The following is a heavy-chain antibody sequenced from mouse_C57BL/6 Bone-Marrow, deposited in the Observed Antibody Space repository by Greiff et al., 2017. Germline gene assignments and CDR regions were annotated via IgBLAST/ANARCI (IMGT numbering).Heavy chain of an antibody. J-gene: IGHJ2*01. CDR1: GFNIKDYY. CDR3: ARPYDYYDY. D-gene: IGHD2-4*01. Sequence: EVQLQQSGAELVKPGASVKLSCTASGFNIKDYYMHWVKQRTEQGLEWIGRIDPEDGETKYAPKFPGKATITADTSANTAYLQLSSLTSEDTAVYYCARPYDYYDYWGQGTTLTVSS. CDR2: IDPEDGET. V-gene: IGHV14-2*01.